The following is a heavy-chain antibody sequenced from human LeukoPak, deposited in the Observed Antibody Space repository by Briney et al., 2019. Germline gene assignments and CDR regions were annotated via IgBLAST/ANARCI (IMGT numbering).Heavy chain of an antibody. Sequence: SVTVSCKVSGDRFSSYAISWVRQVPGEGLEWMGGIIPMFDSPSCAQSFQGRVTITADRSTNTAYMKLNSLRSEDTAVYYCARDSYGSGSYYEPFDFWGPGSLVTVSS. D-gene: IGHD3-10*01. V-gene: IGHV1-69*06. CDR3: ARDSYGSGSYYEPFDF. J-gene: IGHJ4*02. CDR2: IIPMFDSP. CDR1: GDRFSSYA.